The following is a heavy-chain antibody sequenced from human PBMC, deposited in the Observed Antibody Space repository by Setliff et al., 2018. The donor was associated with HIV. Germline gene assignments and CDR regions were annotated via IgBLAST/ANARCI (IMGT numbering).Heavy chain of an antibody. J-gene: IGHJ6*03. V-gene: IGHV4-34*01. CDR2: INHSGST. D-gene: IGHD2-2*01. CDR3: ARVGYCSSTSCSRDDYMDV. CDR1: GGSFSDYY. Sequence: SETLSLTCAVYGGSFSDYYWTWIRQPPGKGLEWIGEINHSGSTNYNPSLKSRVTISVDTSKNQFSLKLSSVTAADTAVYYCARVGYCSSTSCSRDDYMDVWGKGTTVTVSS.